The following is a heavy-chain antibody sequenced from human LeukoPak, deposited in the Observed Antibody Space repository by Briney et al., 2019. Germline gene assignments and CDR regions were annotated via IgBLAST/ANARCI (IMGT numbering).Heavy chain of an antibody. CDR3: AREVTIFGVVTLDY. V-gene: IGHV4-4*07. CDR1: GGSISSYY. D-gene: IGHD3-3*01. CDR2: IYTSGST. J-gene: IGHJ4*02. Sequence: SETLSLTCTVSGGSISSYYWSWIRQSAAKGLEWIGRIYTSGSTSYNPSLKSRVTMSVDTSKNQFSLKLSSVTAADTAMYYCAREVTIFGVVTLDYWGQGTLVTVSS.